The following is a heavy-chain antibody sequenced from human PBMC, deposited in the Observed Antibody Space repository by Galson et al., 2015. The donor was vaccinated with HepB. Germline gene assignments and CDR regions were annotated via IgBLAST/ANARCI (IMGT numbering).Heavy chain of an antibody. Sequence: LSLTCTVSGGSISSYYWGWIRQPPGKGLEWIGHIYYSGNTYYNSSLKSRVTISIDMSKNQFSLELNSMTAADTAVYYCARALGNGLFDSWGQGTLATVSS. CDR1: GGSISSYY. D-gene: IGHD3-16*01. J-gene: IGHJ4*02. CDR2: IYYSGNT. CDR3: ARALGNGLFDS. V-gene: IGHV4-59*01.